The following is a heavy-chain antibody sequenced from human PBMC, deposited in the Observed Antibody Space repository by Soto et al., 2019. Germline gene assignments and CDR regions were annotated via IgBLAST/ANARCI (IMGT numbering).Heavy chain of an antibody. J-gene: IGHJ6*03. CDR1: GGSFSGYY. CDR3: ASLVVPAATNYYYYYMDV. D-gene: IGHD2-2*01. Sequence: SETLSLTCAVYGGSFSGYYWSWIRQPPGKGLEWIGEINHSGSTNYNPSLKSRVTISVDTSKNQFSLKLSSVTAADTAVYYCASLVVPAATNYYYYYMDVWGKGTTVTVSS. V-gene: IGHV4-34*01. CDR2: INHSGST.